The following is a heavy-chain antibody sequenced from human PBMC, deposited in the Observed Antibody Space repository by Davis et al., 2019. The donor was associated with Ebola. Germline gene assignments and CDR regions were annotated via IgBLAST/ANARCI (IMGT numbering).Heavy chain of an antibody. CDR3: ARDQGPAAMWPFYYYYGMDV. D-gene: IGHD2-2*01. J-gene: IGHJ6*02. CDR2: IIPILGIA. CDR1: GGTFSSYA. Sequence: SVKVSCKASGGTFSSYAISWVRQAPGQGLEWMGRIIPILGIANYAQKLQGRVTMTTDTSTSTAYMELRSLRSDDTAVYYCARDQGPAAMWPFYYYYGMDVWGQGTTVTVSS. V-gene: IGHV1-69*04.